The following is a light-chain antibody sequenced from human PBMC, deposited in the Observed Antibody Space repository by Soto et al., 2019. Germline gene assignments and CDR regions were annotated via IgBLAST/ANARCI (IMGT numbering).Light chain of an antibody. CDR2: RRD. V-gene: IGLV1-47*01. Sequence: QAVVTQPPSTSGTPGQRVTISCSGSSSNIGSNHVYWYQQFPGMAPKLLMYRRDQRPTGVPDRFSGSKSGTSASLAISGLRSDDEADYYCSARDDSLSGVVFGGGTKLTVL. J-gene: IGLJ2*01. CDR3: SARDDSLSGVV. CDR1: SSNIGSNH.